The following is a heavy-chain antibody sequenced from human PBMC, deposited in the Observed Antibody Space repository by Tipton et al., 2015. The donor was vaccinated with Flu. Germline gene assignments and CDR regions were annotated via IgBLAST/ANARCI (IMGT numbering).Heavy chain of an antibody. CDR2: IYSGGST. V-gene: IGHV3-53*01. CDR1: GFSVSRNY. Sequence: SLRLSCAASGFSVSRNYMSWVRQAPGKGLEWVSVIYSGGSTDYADSVKGRFTISRDNSKNALHLQMNSLRAEDTAVYYCGTYCGGDCYRAPIYYYGLDVWGQGTTVTASS. CDR3: GTYCGGDCYRAPIYYYGLDV. J-gene: IGHJ6*02. D-gene: IGHD2-21*02.